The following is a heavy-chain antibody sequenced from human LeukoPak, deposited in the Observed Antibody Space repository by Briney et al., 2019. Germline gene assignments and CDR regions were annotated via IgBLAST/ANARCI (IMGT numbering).Heavy chain of an antibody. J-gene: IGHJ4*02. Sequence: GGSLTLSCAASGFTFSSYGMHWVRQAPGKGLGWVAFIRYDGSNKNYADSVKGRFTISRDNSKNTLYLQMNSLKADDTAVYYCAKAPIQYSSLAFFDDWGQGTLVTVSS. D-gene: IGHD6-6*01. V-gene: IGHV3-30*02. CDR3: AKAPIQYSSLAFFDD. CDR2: IRYDGSNK. CDR1: GFTFSSYG.